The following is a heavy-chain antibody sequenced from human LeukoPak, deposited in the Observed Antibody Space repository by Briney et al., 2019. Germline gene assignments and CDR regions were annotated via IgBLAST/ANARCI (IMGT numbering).Heavy chain of an antibody. D-gene: IGHD3-22*01. CDR1: GFTFSSYE. J-gene: IGHJ2*01. CDR3: AKIRFYYDSSFDYWYFDL. Sequence: GGSLRLSCADPGFTFSSYEMNWVRQAPGQGLEWVSYISSSGSTIYYADALKGRFTISRDNAKNSLYLQMNSLRAEDAAIYYCAKIRFYYDSSFDYWYFDLWGRGALVTVSS. CDR2: ISSSGSTI. V-gene: IGHV3-48*03.